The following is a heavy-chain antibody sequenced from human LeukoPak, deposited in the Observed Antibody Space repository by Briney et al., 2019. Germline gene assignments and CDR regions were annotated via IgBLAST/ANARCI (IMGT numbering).Heavy chain of an antibody. CDR3: SRALVGAVGPPPFEY. D-gene: IGHD1-26*01. V-gene: IGHV1-69*05. Sequence: SVKVSCKASGGTFSNYAINWVRQAPGQGLEWMGRIIPIFGTANYAQKFQGRVTITTDESTSTAYMELRSLISEDTPLYYWSRALVGAVGPPPFEYWGQRTLGAPSS. J-gene: IGHJ4*02. CDR2: IIPIFGTA. CDR1: GGTFSNYA.